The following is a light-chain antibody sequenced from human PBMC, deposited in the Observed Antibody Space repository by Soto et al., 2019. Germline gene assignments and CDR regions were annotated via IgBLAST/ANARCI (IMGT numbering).Light chain of an antibody. CDR2: GAT. CDR1: QSVTSSY. Sequence: MVLAQCPGTLSMSPGERATLSCRYSQSVTSSYLAWYQQKPGQAPRLLIYGATTRATGIPARFSGSGSATEYTPTISSLQSEDFAFFYGQQYNNWPPATFGQGTKVDIK. V-gene: IGKV3-15*01. J-gene: IGKJ1*01. CDR3: QQYNNWPPAT.